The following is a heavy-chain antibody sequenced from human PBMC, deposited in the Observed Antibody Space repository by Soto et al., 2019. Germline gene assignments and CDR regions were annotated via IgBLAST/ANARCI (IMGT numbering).Heavy chain of an antibody. J-gene: IGHJ6*02. CDR1: GYSFTSYW. CDR2: IDPSDSYT. CDR3: ARRGQLVPGETDYGMDV. V-gene: IGHV5-10-1*01. Sequence: PGESLKIYCKGSGYSFTSYWISWVRQMPGKGLEWMGRIDPSDSYTNYSPSFQGHVTISADKSISTAYLQWSSLKASDTAMYYCARRGQLVPGETDYGMDVWGQGTTVTVSS. D-gene: IGHD6-6*01.